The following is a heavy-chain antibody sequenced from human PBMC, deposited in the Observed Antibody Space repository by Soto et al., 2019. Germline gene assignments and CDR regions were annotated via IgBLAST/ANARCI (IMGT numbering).Heavy chain of an antibody. CDR2: ISYDGSNK. CDR3: ARGLRFDYDTTGHLDY. D-gene: IGHD3-22*01. Sequence: GGSLRLSCAASGFTFSSFAMHWVRQAPGKGLEWVALISYDGSNKYYADSVKGRFTISRDNSMDTLYLQMNSLRGEDTALYYCARGLRFDYDTTGHLDYWGQGTLVAVSS. J-gene: IGHJ4*02. V-gene: IGHV3-30-3*01. CDR1: GFTFSSFA.